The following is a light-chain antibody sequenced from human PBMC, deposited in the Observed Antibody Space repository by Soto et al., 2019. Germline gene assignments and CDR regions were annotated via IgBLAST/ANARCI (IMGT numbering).Light chain of an antibody. CDR3: SSYAGSNIPVV. CDR2: EVS. J-gene: IGLJ2*01. V-gene: IGLV2-8*01. CDR1: SSDVGGYNC. Sequence: HSALTQPPSASGSPGQSVTISCTGTSSDVGGYNCVSWYQQHPGKAPKLMIYEVSKRPSGVPDRFSGSKSGNTASLTVSGLQAEDEADYYCSSYAGSNIPVVFGGGTKVTVL.